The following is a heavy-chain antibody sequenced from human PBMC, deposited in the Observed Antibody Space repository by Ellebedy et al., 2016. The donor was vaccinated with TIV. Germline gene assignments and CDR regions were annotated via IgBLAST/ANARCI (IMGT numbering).Heavy chain of an antibody. CDR1: GFTFSDYA. J-gene: IGHJ5*02. D-gene: IGHD2-2*01. CDR2: ISSSGGTI. CDR3: ARDTRFIDQQHNWFDP. Sequence: GGSLRLSSAASGFTFSDYAMSWIRQAPGKGLEWVSYISSSGGTIYYADSVKGRFTISRDNAKNSLYLQMNSLRAGDTAVYYCARDTRFIDQQHNWFDPWGQGTLVTVSS. V-gene: IGHV3-11*01.